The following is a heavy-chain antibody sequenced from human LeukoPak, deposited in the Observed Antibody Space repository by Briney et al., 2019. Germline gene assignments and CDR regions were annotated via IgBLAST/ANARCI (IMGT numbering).Heavy chain of an antibody. CDR3: AREGRGSTPGY. CDR2: IYSSGST. Sequence: PSETLSLTCTVSGGSIRSYYWSWIRQPAGKGLEWLGRIYSSGSTDYNPSLKSRVTMSVDTSKNQFSLKLSPVTAADTAVYYCAREGRGSTPGYWGQGTLVTVSS. D-gene: IGHD2-15*01. V-gene: IGHV4-4*07. J-gene: IGHJ4*02. CDR1: GGSIRSYY.